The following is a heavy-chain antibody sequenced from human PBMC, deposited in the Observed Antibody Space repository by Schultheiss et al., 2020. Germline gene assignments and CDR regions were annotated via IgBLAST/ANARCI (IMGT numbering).Heavy chain of an antibody. CDR3: ARVGWHCGGDCPWGALAFDI. CDR2: INHSGST. Sequence: SETLSLTCTVSGGSVSSGSYYWSWIRQPAGKGLEWIGEINHSGSTNYNPSLKSRVTISVDTSKNQFSLKLSSVTAADTAVYYCARVGWHCGGDCPWGALAFDIWGQGTMVTVSS. V-gene: IGHV4-61*10. CDR1: GGSVSSGSYY. D-gene: IGHD2-21*02. J-gene: IGHJ3*02.